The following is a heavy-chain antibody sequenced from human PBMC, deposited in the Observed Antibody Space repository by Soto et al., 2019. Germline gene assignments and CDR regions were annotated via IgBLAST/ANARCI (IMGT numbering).Heavy chain of an antibody. Sequence: QVQLVQSGAEVKKPGASVKVSCKASGYTFTSYGISWVRQAPGQGLEWMGWISAYNGNTNYAQKLQGRVTMTTDTSTSTAYMELRSLRSDDTAVYYCARDPRKWVAVAGNDNWFDPWGQGTLVTVSS. CDR2: ISAYNGNT. V-gene: IGHV1-18*04. D-gene: IGHD6-19*01. CDR1: GYTFTSYG. CDR3: ARDPRKWVAVAGNDNWFDP. J-gene: IGHJ5*02.